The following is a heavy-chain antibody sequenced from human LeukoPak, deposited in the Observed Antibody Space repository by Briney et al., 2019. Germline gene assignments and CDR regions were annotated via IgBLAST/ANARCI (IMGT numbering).Heavy chain of an antibody. Sequence: SVKVSCKASGGTFSSYAISWVRQAPGQGLEWMGGIIPIFGTANYAQKFQGRVTITADESTSTAYMELSSLRSEDTAVYYCARVLVGSGSYYFPYYYYMDVWGKGTTVTISS. CDR2: IIPIFGTA. CDR3: ARVLVGSGSYYFPYYYYMDV. V-gene: IGHV1-69*01. D-gene: IGHD3-10*01. J-gene: IGHJ6*03. CDR1: GGTFSSYA.